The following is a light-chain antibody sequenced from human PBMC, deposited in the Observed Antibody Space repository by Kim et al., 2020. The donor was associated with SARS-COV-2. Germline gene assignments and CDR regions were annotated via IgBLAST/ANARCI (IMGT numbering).Light chain of an antibody. J-gene: IGKJ2*01. Sequence: EIVLTQSPGTLSLSPGERATLACRASQSVSSSYLAWYQQKPGQAPRLLIYGASSRATGIPDRFSGSGSGTDFTLTISRLEPEDFAVYYCQQYGSSPVTFGQGTKLDI. V-gene: IGKV3-20*01. CDR2: GAS. CDR3: QQYGSSPVT. CDR1: QSVSSSY.